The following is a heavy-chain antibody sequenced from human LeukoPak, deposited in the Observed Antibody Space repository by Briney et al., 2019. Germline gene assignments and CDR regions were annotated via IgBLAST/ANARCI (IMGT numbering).Heavy chain of an antibody. CDR1: GYTFTSYA. CDR2: ITPSGGT. J-gene: IGHJ4*02. D-gene: IGHD1-26*01. Sequence: GASVTVSCKASGYTFTSYAMHWVRQAPGQGLEWMGWITPSGGTNYPQKFQGRVTMTRDTSITTAYMELSSLRSDDTAMYYCTRALGSDYWGQGTLVTVSS. CDR3: TRALGSDY. V-gene: IGHV1-2*02.